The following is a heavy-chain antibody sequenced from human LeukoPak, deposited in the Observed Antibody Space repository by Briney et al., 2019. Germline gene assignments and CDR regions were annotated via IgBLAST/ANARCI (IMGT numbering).Heavy chain of an antibody. J-gene: IGHJ6*02. D-gene: IGHD4-23*01. Sequence: SSETLSLTCAVYGGSFSGYYWSWIRQPPGKGLGWIGEINHSGSTNYNPSLKSRVTISVDTSKNQFSLKLSSVTAADTAVYYCARDVSTVVTPDYYYYYGMDVWGQGTTVTVSS. CDR3: ARDVSTVVTPDYYYYYGMDV. CDR2: INHSGST. CDR1: GGSFSGYY. V-gene: IGHV4-34*01.